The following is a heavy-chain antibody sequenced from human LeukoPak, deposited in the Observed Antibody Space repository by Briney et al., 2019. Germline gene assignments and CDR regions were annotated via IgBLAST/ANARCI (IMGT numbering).Heavy chain of an antibody. Sequence: GGSLRLSCAASGFTFSSYWMSWVRQAPAKGLEWVANIKQDGSEKYYVDSVKGRFTISRDNAKNSLYLQMNSLRAEDTAVYYCARVVVAATNWFDPWGQGTLVTVSS. CDR3: ARVVVAATNWFDP. D-gene: IGHD2-15*01. J-gene: IGHJ5*02. CDR2: IKQDGSEK. V-gene: IGHV3-7*01. CDR1: GFTFSSYW.